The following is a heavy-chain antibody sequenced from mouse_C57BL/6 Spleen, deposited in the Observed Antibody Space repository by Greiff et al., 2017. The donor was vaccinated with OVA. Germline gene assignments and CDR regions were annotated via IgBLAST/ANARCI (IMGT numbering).Heavy chain of an antibody. CDR2: INPNNGGT. CDR3: ARSDDGDPWFAY. Sequence: VQLQQSGPELVKPGASVKISCKASGYTFTDYYMNWVKQSHGKSLEWIGDINPNNGGTSYNQKFKGKATLTVDTSSSTAYMELRSLTSEDFAVYYCARSDDGDPWFAYWGQGTLVTVSA. CDR1: GYTFTDYY. D-gene: IGHD2-13*01. V-gene: IGHV1-26*01. J-gene: IGHJ3*01.